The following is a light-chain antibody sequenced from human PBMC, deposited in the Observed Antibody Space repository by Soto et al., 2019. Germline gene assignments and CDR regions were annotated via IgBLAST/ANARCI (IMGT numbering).Light chain of an antibody. J-gene: IGKJ1*01. CDR1: QGIGDT. CDR2: GAS. CDR3: QQYHHWPWT. Sequence: EVVLTQSPATLSVSPGEGVTLSCRASQGIGDTLAWYQHKPGQTPRLLISGASTRATGIPARFSGSGSGTEFTLIISSLQSEDFAVYYCQQYHHWPWTFGQGTKVEI. V-gene: IGKV3-15*01.